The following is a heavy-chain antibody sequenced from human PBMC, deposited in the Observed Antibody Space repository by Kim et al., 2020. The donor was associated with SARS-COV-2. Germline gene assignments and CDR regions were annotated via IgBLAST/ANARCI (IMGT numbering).Heavy chain of an antibody. V-gene: IGHV4-39*01. CDR3: ARHVISLRGGVVITGWFDY. Sequence: SETLSLTCTVSGGSISNSNYYWGWIRQPPGKGLEWIGSIYYSGSTYYNPSLKSRVTISVDTSKNQFSLKLSSVTAADTAVYYCARHVISLRGGVVITGWFDYWGQGTLVTVSS. D-gene: IGHD3-22*01. CDR2: IYYSGST. CDR1: GGSISNSNYY. J-gene: IGHJ4*02.